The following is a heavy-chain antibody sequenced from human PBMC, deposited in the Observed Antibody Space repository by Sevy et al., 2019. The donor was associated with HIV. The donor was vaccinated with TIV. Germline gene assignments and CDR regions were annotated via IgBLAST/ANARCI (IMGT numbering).Heavy chain of an antibody. CDR1: GFTFRSYA. Sequence: GGFLRLSCSASGFTFRSYAMNWVRQAPGKGLERVSAITGNGGSTYYADSVKGRFTISRDNSKSTLYLQMNSLRAEDTALYYCSKDLAYESSGYHDYWGQGTLVTVSS. CDR3: SKDLAYESSGYHDY. V-gene: IGHV3-23*01. D-gene: IGHD3-22*01. J-gene: IGHJ4*02. CDR2: ITGNGGST.